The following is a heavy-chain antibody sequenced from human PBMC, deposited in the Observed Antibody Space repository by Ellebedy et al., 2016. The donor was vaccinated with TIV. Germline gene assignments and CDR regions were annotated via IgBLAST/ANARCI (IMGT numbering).Heavy chain of an antibody. CDR2: IFYSGST. CDR3: GWDCSSTSCRGGY. Sequence: MPSETLSLTCTVSGDSISSSSFYWGWIRQPPGKGLEWIGSIFYSGSTYYNPSLKSRVTISVDTSKNQFSLKLSSVTAADTAVYYCGWDCSSTSCRGGYWGQGTLVTVSS. D-gene: IGHD2-2*01. J-gene: IGHJ4*02. CDR1: GDSISSSSFY. V-gene: IGHV4-39*01.